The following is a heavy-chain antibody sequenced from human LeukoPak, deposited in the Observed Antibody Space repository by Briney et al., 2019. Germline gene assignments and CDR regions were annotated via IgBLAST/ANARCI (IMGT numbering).Heavy chain of an antibody. V-gene: IGHV3-48*03. CDR1: GFTFSSYE. CDR2: ISSSSSTI. J-gene: IGHJ6*04. D-gene: IGHD3-10*02. Sequence: PWGSLRLSCAASGFTFSSYEMNWVRQVPGKGLEWVSYISSSSSTIYYADSMKGRFTISRDNAKNSLYLQMNSLRAEDTAVYYCAELGITIIGGVWGKGTTVTISS. CDR3: AELGITIIGGV.